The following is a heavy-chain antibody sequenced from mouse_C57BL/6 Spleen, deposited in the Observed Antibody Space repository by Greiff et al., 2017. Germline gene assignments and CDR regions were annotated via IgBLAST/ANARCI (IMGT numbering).Heavy chain of an antibody. V-gene: IGHV5-9*01. CDR1: GFTFSSYT. CDR3: ARLGSTHLFAY. D-gene: IGHD1-1*01. Sequence: DVKLVESGGGLVKPGGSLKLSCAASGFTFSSYTMSWVRQTPEKRLEWVATISGGGGNTYYPDSVKGRFTISRDNAKNTLYLQMSSLRSEDTALYYCARLGSTHLFAYWGQGTLVTVSA. J-gene: IGHJ3*01. CDR2: ISGGGGNT.